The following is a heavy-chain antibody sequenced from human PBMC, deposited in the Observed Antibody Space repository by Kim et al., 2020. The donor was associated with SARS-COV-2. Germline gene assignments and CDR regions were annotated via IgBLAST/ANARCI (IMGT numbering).Heavy chain of an antibody. D-gene: IGHD6-19*01. CDR2: ISAYNGNT. CDR1: GYTFTSYG. V-gene: IGHV1-18*01. J-gene: IGHJ6*03. CDR3: ARDSSGWYRYYYVDV. Sequence: ASVKVSCKASGYTFTSYGISWVRQAPGQGLEWMGWISAYNGNTNYAQKLQGRVTMTTDTSTSTAYMELRSLRSDDTAVYYCARDSSGWYRYYYVDVWCKGTTVTVSS.